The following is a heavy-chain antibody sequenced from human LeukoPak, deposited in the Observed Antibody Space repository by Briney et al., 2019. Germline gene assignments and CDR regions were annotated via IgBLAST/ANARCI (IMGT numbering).Heavy chain of an antibody. Sequence: SETLSLTCPVAGASSSNYYWSWIRQPPGKGLECIGYVSYSGRTNHNPSLKSRVTISADTSKNQFSLKLTSVTAADTAVYYCARHEHGSEILHHWAQGTLVTVSS. V-gene: IGHV4-59*08. CDR1: GASSSNYY. CDR2: VSYSGRT. CDR3: ARHEHGSEILHH. J-gene: IGHJ5*02. D-gene: IGHD3-3*01.